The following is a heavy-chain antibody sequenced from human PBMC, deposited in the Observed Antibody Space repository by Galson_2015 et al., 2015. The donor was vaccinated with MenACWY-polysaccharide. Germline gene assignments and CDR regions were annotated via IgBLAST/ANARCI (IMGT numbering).Heavy chain of an antibody. V-gene: IGHV4-31*03. CDR2: ISYDGGT. D-gene: IGHD3-16*01. CDR1: GDSITSGGYF. CDR3: ARGGRAVSNRNWSDP. Sequence: TLSLTCTVSGDSITSGGYFWSWIRQHPGKGLEWIASISYDGGTYYNPSLKSRVTISVDTPNNQFSLKLSSVTAADTAVYYCARGGRAVSNRNWSDPWGQGTLVTVSS. J-gene: IGHJ5*02.